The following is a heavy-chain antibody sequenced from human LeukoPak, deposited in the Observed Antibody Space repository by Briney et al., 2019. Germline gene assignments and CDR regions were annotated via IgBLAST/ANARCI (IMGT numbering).Heavy chain of an antibody. J-gene: IGHJ4*02. CDR2: ITRSSTTI. CDR3: TTGPVTTHY. D-gene: IGHD4-17*01. CDR1: GFNFSIYS. V-gene: IGHV3-48*01. Sequence: GGSLRLSCAASGFNFSIYSMNWVRQAPGKGLEWVSYITRSSTTIYYADSVKGRFTISRDNAENSLYLQMNSLKTEDTAVYYCTTGPVTTHYWGQGTLVTVSS.